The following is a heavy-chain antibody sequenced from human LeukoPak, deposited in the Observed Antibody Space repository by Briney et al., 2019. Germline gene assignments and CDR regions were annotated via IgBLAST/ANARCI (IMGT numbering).Heavy chain of an antibody. D-gene: IGHD6-13*01. CDR1: GYTFTSYA. CDR2: INTNTGNP. V-gene: IGHV7-4-1*02. CDR3: AREGSFDPFHYGMDV. Sequence: ASVKVSCKASGYTFTSYAMNWVRQAPGQGLEWMGWINTNTGNPTYAQGFTGRFVFSLDTSVSTAYLQISGLKAEDTAVYYCAREGSFDPFHYGMDVWGQGTTVTVSS. J-gene: IGHJ6*02.